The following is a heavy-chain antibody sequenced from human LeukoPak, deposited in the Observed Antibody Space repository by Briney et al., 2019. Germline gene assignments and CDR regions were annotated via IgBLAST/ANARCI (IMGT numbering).Heavy chain of an antibody. Sequence: GRSLRLSCAASGFTFSSYAMHWVRQAPGKGLEWVAVISYDGSNKYYADSVKGRFTISRDNSKNTLYLQMNSLRAEDTAVYYCAKDLTYYDFWSGYPGWFDPWGQGTLVTVSS. J-gene: IGHJ5*02. CDR2: ISYDGSNK. D-gene: IGHD3-3*01. CDR3: AKDLTYYDFWSGYPGWFDP. V-gene: IGHV3-30-3*01. CDR1: GFTFSSYA.